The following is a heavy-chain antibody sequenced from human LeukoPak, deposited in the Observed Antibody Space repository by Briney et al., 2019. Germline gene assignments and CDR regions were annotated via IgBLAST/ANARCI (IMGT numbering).Heavy chain of an antibody. V-gene: IGHV1-69*13. CDR1: GGTFSSYA. CDR2: IIPIFGTA. Sequence: ASVKASCKASGGTFSSYAISWVRQAPGQGLEWMGGIIPIFGTANYAQKFQGRVTITADESTSTAYMELSSLRSEDTAVYYCARGTYYYDSSGYYFSYWGQGTLVTVSS. J-gene: IGHJ4*02. CDR3: ARGTYYYDSSGYYFSY. D-gene: IGHD3-22*01.